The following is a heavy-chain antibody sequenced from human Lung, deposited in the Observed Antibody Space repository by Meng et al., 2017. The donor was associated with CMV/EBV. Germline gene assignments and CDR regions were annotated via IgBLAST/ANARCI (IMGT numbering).Heavy chain of an antibody. Sequence: QGRLQGAASRRVKPSGTLPLHCAVSGGYISCSYLCSWVRQPPGKGLEWIGEIYHSVSTNYNPSLKSRVTISVDKSKNQFSLKLSSVTAADTAVYYCASFPPPGKQWLVTDYWGQGTLVTVSS. CDR2: IYHSVST. V-gene: IGHV4-4*02. J-gene: IGHJ4*02. CDR3: ASFPPPGKQWLVTDY. D-gene: IGHD6-19*01. CDR1: GGYISCSYL.